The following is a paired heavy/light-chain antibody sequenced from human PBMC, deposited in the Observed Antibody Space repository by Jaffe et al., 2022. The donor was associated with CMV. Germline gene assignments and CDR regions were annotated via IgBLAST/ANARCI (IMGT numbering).Light chain of an antibody. V-gene: IGKV1-33*01. CDR3: QQYDNLPSALT. J-gene: IGKJ4*01. CDR1: QDISNY. CDR2: DAS. Sequence: DIQMTQSPSSLSASVGDRVTITCQASQDISNYLNWYQQKPGKAPKLLIYDASNLETGVPSRFSGSGSGTDFTFTISSLQPEDIATYYCQQYDNLPSALTFGGGTKVEIK.
Heavy chain of an antibody. CDR3: ARHIVVVVAATRRGAWFDP. CDR1: GGSISSSSYY. J-gene: IGHJ5*02. V-gene: IGHV4-39*01. CDR2: IYYSGST. D-gene: IGHD2-15*01. Sequence: QLQLQESGPGLVKPSETLSLTCTVSGGSISSSSYYWGWIRQPPGKGLEWIGSIYYSGSTYYNPSLKSRVTISVDTSKNQFSLKLSSVTAADTAVYYCARHIVVVVAATRRGAWFDPWGQGTLVTVSS.